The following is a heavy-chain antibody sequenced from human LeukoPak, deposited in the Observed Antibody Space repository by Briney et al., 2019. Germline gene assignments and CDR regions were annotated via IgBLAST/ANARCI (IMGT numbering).Heavy chain of an antibody. Sequence: PSETLSLTCAVSGGSISSGGYSWSWIRQPPGKGLEWIGYIYHSGSTYYNPSLKSRVTISVDRSKNQFSLKLSSVTAADTAVYYCARGGSSWYPNWFDPWGQGTLVTVSS. CDR3: ARGGSSWYPNWFDP. CDR1: GGSISSGGYS. J-gene: IGHJ5*02. D-gene: IGHD6-13*01. CDR2: IYHSGST. V-gene: IGHV4-30-2*01.